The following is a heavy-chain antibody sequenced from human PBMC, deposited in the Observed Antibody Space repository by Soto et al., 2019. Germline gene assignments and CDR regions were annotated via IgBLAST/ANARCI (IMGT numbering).Heavy chain of an antibody. V-gene: IGHV3-33*01. Sequence: PGGSLRLSCVAFGFTSRSYGIHWVRQAPGKWLQWVAVIWDDGSNKYYADSVRGRFTTSRDNSKNTLYLQMNSLRVEDTAVYYCARDRYYDFWSSPGSIYYYYNGMDVWGQGTTVTVSS. CDR1: GFTSRSYG. J-gene: IGHJ6*02. CDR2: IWDDGSNK. CDR3: ARDRYYDFWSSPGSIYYYYNGMDV. D-gene: IGHD3-3*01.